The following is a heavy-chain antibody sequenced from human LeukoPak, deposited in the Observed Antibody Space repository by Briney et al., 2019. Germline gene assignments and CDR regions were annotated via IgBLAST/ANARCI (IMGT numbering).Heavy chain of an antibody. V-gene: IGHV1-69*13. J-gene: IGHJ4*02. Sequence: ASVKVSCKASGGTFSSYAISWVRQAPGQGLEWMGGIIPIFGTANYAQKFQGRVTITADESTSTAYMELSSLRSEDTAVYYCARGAERWLQPYYFDYWGQGTLVTVSS. D-gene: IGHD5-12*01. CDR3: ARGAERWLQPYYFDY. CDR2: IIPIFGTA. CDR1: GGTFSSYA.